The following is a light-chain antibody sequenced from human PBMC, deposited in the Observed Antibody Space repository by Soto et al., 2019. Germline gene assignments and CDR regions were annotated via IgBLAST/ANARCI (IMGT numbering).Light chain of an antibody. CDR3: QQSYSTPRT. CDR2: AAS. CDR1: QSISSY. J-gene: IGKJ1*01. Sequence: DIQVTQSPSSLSASVGDRVTITCRASQSISSYLNWYQQKPGKAPKLLIYAASSLQSGVPSRFSGRGSGTDFTLTISSLQPEDFATYYCQQSYSTPRTFGQGTKVEIK. V-gene: IGKV1-39*01.